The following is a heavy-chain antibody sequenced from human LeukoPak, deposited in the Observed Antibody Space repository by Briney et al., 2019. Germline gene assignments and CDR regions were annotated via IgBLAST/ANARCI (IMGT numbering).Heavy chain of an antibody. D-gene: IGHD6-19*01. CDR1: GFTFSSYT. J-gene: IGHJ3*02. CDR3: ARDRHSSGPPEVVFDI. V-gene: IGHV3-23*01. Sequence: GESLRLSCAASGFTFSSYTMNWVRQAPGKGLEWVSGISGSGSSTYYADSVKGRCTISRDNSKDTLYLQMNSLRAEDTAVYYCARDRHSSGPPEVVFDIWGQGTMVTVSS. CDR2: ISGSGSST.